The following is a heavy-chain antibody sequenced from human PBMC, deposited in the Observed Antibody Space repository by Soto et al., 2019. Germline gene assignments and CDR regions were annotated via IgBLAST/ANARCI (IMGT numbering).Heavy chain of an antibody. J-gene: IGHJ3*02. CDR3: ATFWSIVVVPAAISFDI. CDR1: GYTLTELS. Sequence: ASVKVSCKVSGYTLTELSMHWVRQAPGKGLEWMGGFDPEDGETIYAQKFQGRVTMTEDTSTDTAYMELSSLRSEDTAVYYCATFWSIVVVPAAISFDIWGQGTMVTVSS. V-gene: IGHV1-24*01. CDR2: FDPEDGET. D-gene: IGHD2-2*02.